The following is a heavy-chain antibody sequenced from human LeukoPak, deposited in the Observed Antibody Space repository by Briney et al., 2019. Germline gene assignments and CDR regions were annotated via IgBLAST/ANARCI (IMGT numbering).Heavy chain of an antibody. V-gene: IGHV3-23*01. CDR3: AKSAPFDY. CDR1: GYTFSSYA. CDR2: ISGIGGST. J-gene: IGHJ4*02. Sequence: GGSLRLSCGASGYTFSSYAMSWVRHAPGEGLEWVSSISGIGGSTYYADSVKGRFTISRDNSKNTLYLQMNSLRAEDTAVYYCAKSAPFDYWGQGTLVTVSS.